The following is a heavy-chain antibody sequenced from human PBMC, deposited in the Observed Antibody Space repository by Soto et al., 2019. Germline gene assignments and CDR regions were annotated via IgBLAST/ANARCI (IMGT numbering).Heavy chain of an antibody. Sequence: PXETLSLTCAVYGGSFSGYYWSWIRQPPGKGLEWIGEINHSGSTNYNPSLKSRVTISVDTSKNQFSLKLSSVTAADTAVYYCARGLGDSSSSYFDYWGQGTLVTVSS. D-gene: IGHD6-6*01. CDR3: ARGLGDSSSSYFDY. CDR1: GGSFSGYY. V-gene: IGHV4-34*01. CDR2: INHSGST. J-gene: IGHJ4*02.